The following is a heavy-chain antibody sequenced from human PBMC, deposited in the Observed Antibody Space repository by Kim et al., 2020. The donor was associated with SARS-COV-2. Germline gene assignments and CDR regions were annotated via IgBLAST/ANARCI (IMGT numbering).Heavy chain of an antibody. Sequence: SETLSLTCTVSGGSISSSSYYWGWIRQPPGKGLEWIGSIYYSGSTYYNPSLKSRVTISVDTSKNQFSLKLSSVTAADTAVYYCARQRFGSGYSHFDYWG. CDR1: GGSISSSSYY. J-gene: IGHJ4*01. D-gene: IGHD3-3*01. CDR2: IYYSGST. CDR3: ARQRFGSGYSHFDY. V-gene: IGHV4-39*01.